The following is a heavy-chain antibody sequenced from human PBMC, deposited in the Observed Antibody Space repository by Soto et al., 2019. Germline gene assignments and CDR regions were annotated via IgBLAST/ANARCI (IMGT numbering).Heavy chain of an antibody. J-gene: IGHJ4*02. D-gene: IGHD5-12*01. V-gene: IGHV4-39*07. CDR2: INHSGST. CDR3: AAGGGLPRSY. Sequence: SETLSLTCTVSGDSITNNNYYWGWIRQPPGKGLEWIGEINHSGSTNYNPSLKSRVTISVDRSKNQFSLKLSSVTAADTAVYYCAAGGGLPRSYWGQGTLVTVSS. CDR1: GDSITNNNYY.